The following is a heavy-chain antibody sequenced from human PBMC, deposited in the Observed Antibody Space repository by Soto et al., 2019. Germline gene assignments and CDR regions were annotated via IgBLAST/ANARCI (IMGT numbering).Heavy chain of an antibody. Sequence: PSETLSLSCVVSGGSFMTYYYNWIRQSPGKGLEWIGEINHSGRNNYSPSLKSRVTMSLDTSKNQFSLKLTCVTAADTAVYYCARGVRNFWQVAFDFWGQGTMVTVSS. CDR3: ARGVRNFWQVAFDF. CDR1: GGSFMTYY. J-gene: IGHJ3*01. V-gene: IGHV4-34*01. CDR2: INHSGRN.